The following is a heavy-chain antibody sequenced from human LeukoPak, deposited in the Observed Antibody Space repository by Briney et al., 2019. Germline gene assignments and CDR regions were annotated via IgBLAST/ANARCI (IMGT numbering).Heavy chain of an antibody. CDR2: ISSGSYI. J-gene: IGHJ4*02. V-gene: IGHV3-21*01. CDR1: GFPFSSYN. CDR3: ARGYCSGGSCYSGSYY. Sequence: KTGGSLRLSCAASGFPFSSYNLNWVRQAPGKGLEWVSSISSGSYIYYADSVMGRFTISRDNAKNSVYLQMNSLRAEDTAVYYCARGYCSGGSCYSGSYYWGQGTLVTVSS. D-gene: IGHD2-15*01.